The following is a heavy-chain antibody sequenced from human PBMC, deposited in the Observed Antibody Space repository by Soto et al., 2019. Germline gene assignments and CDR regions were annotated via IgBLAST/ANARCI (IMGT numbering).Heavy chain of an antibody. J-gene: IGHJ4*02. CDR2: INHSGST. CDR3: ARKHTTYYDFWSGYRHFDY. D-gene: IGHD3-3*01. Sequence: SETPFLNFAFYCRSFSGYYWSWIRQPPGKGLEWIGEINHSGSTNYNPSLKSRVTISVDTSKNQFSLKLSSVTAADTAVYYCARKHTTYYDFWSGYRHFDYWGQGTLVTVSS. CDR1: CRSFSGYY. V-gene: IGHV4-34*01.